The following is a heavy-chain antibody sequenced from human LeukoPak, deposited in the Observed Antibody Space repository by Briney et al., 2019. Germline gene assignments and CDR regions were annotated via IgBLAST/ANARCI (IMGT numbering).Heavy chain of an antibody. V-gene: IGHV4-61*02. CDR3: ARDIVVVPAAIPNYYYYMDV. J-gene: IGHJ6*03. D-gene: IGHD2-2*02. Sequence: PSETLSLTCTVSGGSISSGSYYWSWIRQPAGRGLEWIGRIYTSGSTNYNPSLKSRVTMSVDTSKNQFSLKLSSVTAADTAVYYCARDIVVVPAAIPNYYYYMDVWGKGTTVTVSS. CDR2: IYTSGST. CDR1: GGSISSGSYY.